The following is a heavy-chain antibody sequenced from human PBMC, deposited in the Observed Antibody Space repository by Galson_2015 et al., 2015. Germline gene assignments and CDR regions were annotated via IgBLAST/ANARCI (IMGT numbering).Heavy chain of an antibody. CDR1: GYTFTSYG. V-gene: IGHV1-18*01. Sequence: SVKVSCKASGYTFTSYGISWVRQAPGQGLEWMGWISAYNGNTNYAQKLQGRVTMTTDTSTSTAYMELRSLRSDDTAVYYCARDRLGGTMFGTPLDVWGKGTTVTVSP. CDR2: ISAYNGNT. J-gene: IGHJ6*04. D-gene: IGHD3-3*01. CDR3: ARDRLGGTMFGTPLDV.